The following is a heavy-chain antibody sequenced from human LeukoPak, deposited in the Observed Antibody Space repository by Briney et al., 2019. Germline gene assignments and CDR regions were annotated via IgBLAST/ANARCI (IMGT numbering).Heavy chain of an antibody. Sequence: SETLSLTCAVYGGSFSGYYWSWIRQPPGKGLEWIGEINHSGSTDYNPSLKSRVTISVDTSKNQFSLKLSSVTAADTAVYYCARGQGQQLVRRPNWFDPWGQGTLVTVSP. CDR1: GGSFSGYY. CDR2: INHSGST. J-gene: IGHJ5*02. CDR3: ARGQGQQLVRRPNWFDP. V-gene: IGHV4-34*01. D-gene: IGHD6-13*01.